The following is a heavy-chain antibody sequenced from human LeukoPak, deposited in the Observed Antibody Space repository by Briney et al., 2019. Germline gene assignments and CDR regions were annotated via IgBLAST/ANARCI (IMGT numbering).Heavy chain of an antibody. CDR2: IYPYSGDT. CDR3: ARHRNSGSSLDI. V-gene: IGHV1-2*02. CDR1: GYTFTGYY. Sequence: GASVKVSFKASGYTFTGYYIHWVRQAPGQGLEWMGWIYPYSGDTNYAQNFQGRVTMTRDTSISTAYMELSSLKSDDTAVYYCARHRNSGSSLDIWGQGTMLTVSS. D-gene: IGHD6-6*01. J-gene: IGHJ3*02.